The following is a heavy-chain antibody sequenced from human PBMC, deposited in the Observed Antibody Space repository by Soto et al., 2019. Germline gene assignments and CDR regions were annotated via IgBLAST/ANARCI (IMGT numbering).Heavy chain of an antibody. D-gene: IGHD2-15*01. J-gene: IGHJ4*02. V-gene: IGHV4-59*01. CDR2: IYYSGST. Sequence: PSETLSLTCPVWDGSISRYYWNWIRQPPGKGLEWIGYIYYSGSTNYNPSLKSRVTISVDTSKNQFSLKLSSVTAADTAVYYCARESLYCSGGSCYFPFDYWGQGTLVTVSS. CDR1: DGSISRYY. CDR3: ARESLYCSGGSCYFPFDY.